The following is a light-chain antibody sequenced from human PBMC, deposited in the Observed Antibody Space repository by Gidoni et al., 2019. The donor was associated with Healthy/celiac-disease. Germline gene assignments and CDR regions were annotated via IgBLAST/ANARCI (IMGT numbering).Light chain of an antibody. CDR2: VAS. Sequence: PGERVTLSCRASQSVSSSYLTWYQQKPGQAPRLLIYVASTRATSIPARFSGSGSGTDFTLTISSLQPEDFAVYYCQQDYNLWTFGQGTKVEIK. J-gene: IGKJ1*01. CDR1: QSVSSSY. CDR3: QQDYNLWT. V-gene: IGKV3D-7*01.